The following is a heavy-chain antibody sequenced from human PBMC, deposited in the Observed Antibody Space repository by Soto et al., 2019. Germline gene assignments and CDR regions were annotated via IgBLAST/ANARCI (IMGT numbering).Heavy chain of an antibody. J-gene: IGHJ4*02. CDR1: GFTFSSYG. CDR3: ASEDCSSTSCYHAGGY. V-gene: IGHV3-33*01. Sequence: GGSLRLSCAASGFTFSSYGMHWVRQAPGKGLEWVAVIWYDGSNKYYADSVKGRFTISRDNSKNTLYLQMNSLRAEDTAVYYCASEDCSSTSCYHAGGYWGQGTLVTVSS. CDR2: IWYDGSNK. D-gene: IGHD2-2*01.